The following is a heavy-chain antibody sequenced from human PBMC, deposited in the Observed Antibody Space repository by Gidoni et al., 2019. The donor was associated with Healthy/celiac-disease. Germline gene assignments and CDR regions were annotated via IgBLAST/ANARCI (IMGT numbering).Heavy chain of an antibody. D-gene: IGHD2-15*01. J-gene: IGHJ6*03. CDR1: GGSFSGYY. V-gene: IGHV4-34*01. Sequence: QVQLQQWGAGLLKPSETLSLTCAVYGGSFSGYYWSWIRQPPGKGLEWIGEINHSGSTNYNPSLKSRVTISVDTSKNQFSLKLSSVTAADTAVYYCARGSSGGKYDYYYYMDVWGKRDHGHRLL. CDR3: ARGSSGGKYDYYYYMDV. CDR2: INHSGST.